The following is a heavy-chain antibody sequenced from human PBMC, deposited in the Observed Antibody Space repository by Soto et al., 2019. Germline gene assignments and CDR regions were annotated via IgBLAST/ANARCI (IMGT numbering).Heavy chain of an antibody. CDR2: IYYSGST. CDR3: ARENGDYVVDY. CDR1: GGSISSYY. D-gene: IGHD4-17*01. J-gene: IGHJ4*02. Sequence: SETLSLTCTVSGGSISSYYWSWIRQPPGKGLEWIGYIYYSGSTNYNPSLKSRVTISVDTSKNQFSLKLSSVTAADTAVYYCARENGDYVVDYWGQGTLVTVSS. V-gene: IGHV4-59*01.